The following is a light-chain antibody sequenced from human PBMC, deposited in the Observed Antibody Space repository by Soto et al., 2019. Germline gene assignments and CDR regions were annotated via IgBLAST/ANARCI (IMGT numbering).Light chain of an antibody. V-gene: IGKV3-20*01. J-gene: IGKJ1*01. CDR2: SAS. CDR3: QQFDGSSVT. CDR1: QSVRSSY. Sequence: EIVLTQSPGTLSLSPGERATLSCRASQSVRSSYLDWYQQKPGQAPRLLIYSASSRATAIPDRVSGSGSGTDFTLTITSLEPEDSAVYYCQQFDGSSVTFGQGTKVEIK.